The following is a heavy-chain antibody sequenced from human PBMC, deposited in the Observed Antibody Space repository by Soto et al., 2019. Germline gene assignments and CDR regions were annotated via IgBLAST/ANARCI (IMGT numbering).Heavy chain of an antibody. D-gene: IGHD5-18*01. J-gene: IGHJ4*02. CDR1: VFTFSSYW. CDR2: INSDGSST. V-gene: IGHV3-74*01. Sequence: PVGSLRLSCASSVFTFSSYWMHCVRQAPGKGLVWVSRINSDGSSTSYADSVKGRFTISRDNAKNTLYLQMNSLRAEDTAVYYCASSRRYSYGRWGQGTLV. CDR3: ASSRRYSYGR.